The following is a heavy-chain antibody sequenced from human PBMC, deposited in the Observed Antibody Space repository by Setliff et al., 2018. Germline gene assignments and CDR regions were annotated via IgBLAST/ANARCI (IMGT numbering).Heavy chain of an antibody. CDR3: ARDADNYDTSENPIFDY. D-gene: IGHD3-22*01. Sequence: ASVKVSCKASGYTFTNYGISWVRQAPGQGLEWMAYINAYNGDTYYAENLQVRVTVSTDTSTATTYMELRNLRSDDTAVYYCARDADNYDTSENPIFDYWGQGTLVTVSS. CDR1: GYTFTNYG. J-gene: IGHJ4*02. V-gene: IGHV1-18*01. CDR2: INAYNGDT.